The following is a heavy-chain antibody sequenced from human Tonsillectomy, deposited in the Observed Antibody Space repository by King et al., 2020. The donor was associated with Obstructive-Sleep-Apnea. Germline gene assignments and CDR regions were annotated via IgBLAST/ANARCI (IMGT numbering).Heavy chain of an antibody. CDR1: GGSITSHF. Sequence: VQLQESGPGLVKPSETLSLTCTVSGGSITSHFWSWIRPPPGKGLEWIGYIYYSGSTNYNPSLKSRVTISVDTSKNQFSLKMRSVTAADTAVYYCARGGYLDYWGQGTLVTVSS. CDR2: IYYSGST. J-gene: IGHJ4*02. V-gene: IGHV4-59*11. CDR3: ARGGYLDY. D-gene: IGHD2-15*01.